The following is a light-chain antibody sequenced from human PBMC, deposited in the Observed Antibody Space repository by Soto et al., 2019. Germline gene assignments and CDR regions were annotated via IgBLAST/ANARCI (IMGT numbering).Light chain of an antibody. CDR3: HQRSSWPLT. V-gene: IGKV3-11*01. Sequence: EIVLTQSPATLSLSPGERATLSCRASQSVSRSLAWYQQKPGQAPRLLIYDASTRATGIPARFSGSGSGTDFTLTISSLEPEDFAVFYCHQRSSWPLTFGGGTKVDIK. J-gene: IGKJ4*01. CDR1: QSVSRS. CDR2: DAS.